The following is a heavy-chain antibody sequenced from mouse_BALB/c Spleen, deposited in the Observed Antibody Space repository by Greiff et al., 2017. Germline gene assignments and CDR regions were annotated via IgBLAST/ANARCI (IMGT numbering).Heavy chain of an antibody. D-gene: IGHD2-3*01. CDR3: VRNGGYLTPAMDY. V-gene: IGHV2-6-4*01. CDR1: GFSLSRYS. Sequence: VMLVESGPGLVAPSQSLSITCTVSGFSLSRYSVHWVRQPPGKGLEWLGMIWGGGSTDYNSALKSRLSISKDNSKSQVFLKMNSLQTDDTAMYYCVRNGGYLTPAMDYWGQGTSVTVSS. J-gene: IGHJ4*01. CDR2: IWGGGST.